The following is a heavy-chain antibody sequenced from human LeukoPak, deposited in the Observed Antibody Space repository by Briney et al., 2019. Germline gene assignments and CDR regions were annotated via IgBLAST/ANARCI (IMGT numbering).Heavy chain of an antibody. V-gene: IGHV3-23*01. J-gene: IGHJ4*02. Sequence: HTGGSLRLSCAASGFTFSSYAMSWVRQAPGKGLEWVSAISGSGGSTYYADSVKGRFTISRDNSKNTLYLQMNSLRAEDTAVYYCAKDRGKRITGTNTLDYWGQGTLVTVSS. CDR3: AKDRGKRITGTNTLDY. D-gene: IGHD1-20*01. CDR2: ISGSGGST. CDR1: GFTFSSYA.